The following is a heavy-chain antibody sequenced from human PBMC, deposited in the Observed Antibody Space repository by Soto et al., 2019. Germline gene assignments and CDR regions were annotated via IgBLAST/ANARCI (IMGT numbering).Heavy chain of an antibody. CDR2: ISFDGSNK. CDR1: GFTFSSYG. Sequence: LTCAASGFTFSSYGMHWVRQAPGKGLEWVAVISFDGSNKYYADSVKGRFTISRDNSKNTLYLQLNSLRAEDAAVYYCAKLVGATTIDYWGQGTLVTVSS. D-gene: IGHD1-26*01. J-gene: IGHJ4*02. V-gene: IGHV3-30*18. CDR3: AKLVGATTIDY.